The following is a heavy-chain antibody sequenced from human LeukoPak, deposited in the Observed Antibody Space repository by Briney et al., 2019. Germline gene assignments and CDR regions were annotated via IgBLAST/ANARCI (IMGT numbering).Heavy chain of an antibody. Sequence: SVNVPHKASGYTLTRYYILWVRQPPAQGLEWMGWINPNSGGTNYAQKFQGRVTMTRDTSISTAYRELSRLRSDDTAVDYCARDRIGGWGAYYYYGMDVWGEGTTVTVSS. D-gene: IGHD3-16*01. V-gene: IGHV1-2*02. CDR1: GYTLTRYY. J-gene: IGHJ6*01. CDR2: INPNSGGT. CDR3: ARDRIGGWGAYYYYGMDV.